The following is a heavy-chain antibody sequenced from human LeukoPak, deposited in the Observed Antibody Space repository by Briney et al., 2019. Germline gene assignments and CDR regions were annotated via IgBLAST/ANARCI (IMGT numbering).Heavy chain of an antibody. CDR1: GGSISSYY. CDR3: ARVSGGYYYGMDV. V-gene: IGHV4-59*08. CDR2: IYYSGST. Sequence: KPSETLSLTCTVSGGSISSYYWSWIRQPPGKGLEWIGYIYYSGSTNYNPSLKSRVTISVDTSKNQFSLKLSSVTAADTAVYYCARVSGGYYYGMDVWGQGTTVTVSS. J-gene: IGHJ6*02. D-gene: IGHD3-10*01.